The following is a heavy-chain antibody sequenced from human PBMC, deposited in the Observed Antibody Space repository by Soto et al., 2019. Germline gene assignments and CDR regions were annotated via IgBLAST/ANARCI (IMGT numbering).Heavy chain of an antibody. D-gene: IGHD6-6*01. Sequence: GESLKISCQGSGYRFASYWIGWVRQMPGKDLGWMCIIYPGDSDSRYSPSFQGQVSIAADKTLRAAYLQWTRLKASDTAVYDFDRSRSFTLGFYYDGMDVWGQGTTVTVSS. V-gene: IGHV5-51*01. CDR1: GYRFASYW. CDR2: IYPGDSDS. CDR3: DRSRSFTLGFYYDGMDV. J-gene: IGHJ6*02.